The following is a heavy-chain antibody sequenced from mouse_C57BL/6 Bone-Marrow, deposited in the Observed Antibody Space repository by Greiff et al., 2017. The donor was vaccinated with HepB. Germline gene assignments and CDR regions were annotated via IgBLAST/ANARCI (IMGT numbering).Heavy chain of an antibody. J-gene: IGHJ1*03. D-gene: IGHD2-5*01. CDR3: ARKRFNYSNFHWYFDV. V-gene: IGHV1-77*01. CDR2: IGPGSGST. Sequence: VQLQQSGAELVKPGASVKISCKASGYTFTDYYINWVKQRPGQGLEWIGKIGPGSGSTYYNEKFKGKATLTADKSSSTAYMQLSSLKSEDSTVYFCARKRFNYSNFHWYFDVWGTGTTVTVSS. CDR1: GYTFTDYY.